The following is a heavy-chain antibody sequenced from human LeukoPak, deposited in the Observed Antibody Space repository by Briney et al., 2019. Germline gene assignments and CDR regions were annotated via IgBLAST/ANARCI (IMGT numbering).Heavy chain of an antibody. V-gene: IGHV3-7*01. CDR2: IKQDGSEK. CDR1: GFIFTSYW. D-gene: IGHD3-3*01. J-gene: IGHJ4*02. CDR3: ARHVRFEGVDY. Sequence: GGSLILSCAASGFIFTSYWMGWVRQAPGKGLEWVAIIKQDGSEKYYVDSVKGLFTTSKDNANKSLFLPMSSLRAEDTAVYYCARHVRFEGVDYWGQGTLVTVSS.